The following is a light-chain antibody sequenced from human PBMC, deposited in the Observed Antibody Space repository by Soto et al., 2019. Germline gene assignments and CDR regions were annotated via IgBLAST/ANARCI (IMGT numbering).Light chain of an antibody. J-gene: IGKJ1*01. V-gene: IGKV3-15*01. CDR1: QSVSSN. CDR2: GAS. CDR3: QQYYKLPWT. Sequence: EIMMTQSPATLTVSPGERATLSCRASQSVSSNLAWYQQEPGQAPRLLVYGASTRATGIPARFSGSGSGTEFTLTISSLQSEDFAVYCFQQYYKLPWTLGQGTQVEIK.